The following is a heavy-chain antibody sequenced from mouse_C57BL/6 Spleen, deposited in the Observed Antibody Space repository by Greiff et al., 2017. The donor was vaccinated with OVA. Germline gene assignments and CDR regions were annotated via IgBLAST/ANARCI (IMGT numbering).Heavy chain of an antibody. CDR3: ARERSNYGRDWYFDV. CDR1: GYTFTSYW. Sequence: QVQLQQPGAELVRPGSSVKLSCKASGYTFTSYWMHWVKQRPIQGLEWIGNIDPSDSETHYNQKFKDKATLTVDKSSSTAYMQLSSLTSEDSAVYYCARERSNYGRDWYFDVWGTGTTVTVSS. V-gene: IGHV1-52*01. J-gene: IGHJ1*03. CDR2: IDPSDSET. D-gene: IGHD2-5*01.